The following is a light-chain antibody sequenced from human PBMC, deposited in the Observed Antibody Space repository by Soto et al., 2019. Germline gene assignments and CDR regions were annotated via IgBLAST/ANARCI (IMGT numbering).Light chain of an antibody. J-gene: IGKJ1*01. Sequence: DIVMTQSPLSLPVNPGEAASISCRSSQSLLHSNGYNYVDWYLQKPGQSPQLLIYLSSYRATGVPDRFSGSGSGTEFTLKISRVGAEDVGLYYCMQARQSRWTFGQGTRVEIK. CDR1: QSLLHSNGYNY. V-gene: IGKV2-28*01. CDR3: MQARQSRWT. CDR2: LSS.